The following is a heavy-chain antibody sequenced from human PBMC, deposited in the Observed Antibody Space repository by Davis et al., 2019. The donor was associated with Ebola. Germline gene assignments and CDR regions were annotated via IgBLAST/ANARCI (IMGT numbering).Heavy chain of an antibody. D-gene: IGHD2-15*01. CDR1: GYSFTNYW. CDR2: TYPGDSDT. J-gene: IGHJ4*02. CDR3: ARSICSGGSCYLPYFDY. V-gene: IGHV5-51*01. Sequence: GESLKISCKGSGYSFTNYWLGWVRQMPGKGLEWMGITYPGDSDTRYSPSFQGQVTISADKSISTAYLQWSSLKASDTAMYYCARSICSGGSCYLPYFDYWGQGTLVTVSS.